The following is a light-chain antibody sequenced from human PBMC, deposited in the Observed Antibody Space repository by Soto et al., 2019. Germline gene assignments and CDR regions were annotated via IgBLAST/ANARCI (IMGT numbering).Light chain of an antibody. V-gene: IGLV1-44*01. CDR3: AAWDDSVNGWA. CDR1: SSNVGINN. Sequence: QSVLTQPPSASGPPGQRVTMSCSGSSSNVGINNVNWYQQLPGTAPKLLIYSDSQRPSGVPDRFSGSKSGTSASLAISGLQSEDEADYYCAAWDDSVNGWAFGGGTQLTVL. J-gene: IGLJ3*02. CDR2: SDS.